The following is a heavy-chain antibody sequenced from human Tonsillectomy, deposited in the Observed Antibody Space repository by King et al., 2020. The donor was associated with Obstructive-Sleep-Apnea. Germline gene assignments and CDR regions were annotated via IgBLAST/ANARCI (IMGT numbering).Heavy chain of an antibody. D-gene: IGHD2-2*01. CDR1: GYTFTGYY. V-gene: IGHV1-2*02. Sequence: AQLVQSGAEVKKPGASVKVSCKASGYTFTGYYIHWVRQAPGQGLEWMGWINPDSGGTKYAQKFQGRVTMTRDTSISTAYMALSRLTSDDTAVYYCARDEGYCTSTSCYYGLDVWGQGTTVTVSS. J-gene: IGHJ6*02. CDR3: ARDEGYCTSTSCYYGLDV. CDR2: INPDSGGT.